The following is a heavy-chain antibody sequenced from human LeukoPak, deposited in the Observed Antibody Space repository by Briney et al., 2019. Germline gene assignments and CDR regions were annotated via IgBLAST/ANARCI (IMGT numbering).Heavy chain of an antibody. V-gene: IGHV4-38-2*02. CDR2: IYHSGST. CDR1: GYSISSGYY. D-gene: IGHD3-10*01. J-gene: IGHJ3*02. CDR3: ARSPLTMVRERAVFGAFDI. Sequence: SETLSLTCTVSGYSISSGYYWGWIRQPPGKGLEWIGYIYHSGSTYYNPSLKSRVTISVDTSKNQFSLKLSSVTAADTAVYYCARSPLTMVRERAVFGAFDIWGQGTMVTVSS.